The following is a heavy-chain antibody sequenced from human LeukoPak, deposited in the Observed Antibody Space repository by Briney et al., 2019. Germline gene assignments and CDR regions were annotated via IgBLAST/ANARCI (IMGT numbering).Heavy chain of an antibody. D-gene: IGHD2-2*01. CDR1: GFSFISYG. J-gene: IGHJ5*02. CDR2: IPYDGSTK. CDR3: AKDWKDKLDGSGTKDSFDP. V-gene: IGHV3-30*02. Sequence: GGSLRLSCAASGFSFISYGMHWVRRAPGKGLEWVAFIPYDGSTKYYADSVKGRFTISRDNSKNTLYLQMSSLRAEDTAVYYCAKDWKDKLDGSGTKDSFDPWGQGTLVTVSS.